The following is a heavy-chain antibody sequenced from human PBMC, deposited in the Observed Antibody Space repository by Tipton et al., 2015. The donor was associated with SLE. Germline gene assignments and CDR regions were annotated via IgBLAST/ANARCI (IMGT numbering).Heavy chain of an antibody. Sequence: SLRLSCAASGFTVSSNYMSWVRQAPGKGLEWVSVIYSGGSTYYADSVKGRFTISRDNSKNTLYLQMNSLRAEDTAVYYCARDPRLGAVAGTQDYYYYGMDVWGQGTTVTVSS. CDR3: ARDPRLGAVAGTQDYYYYGMDV. CDR1: GFTVSSNY. V-gene: IGHV3-66*02. J-gene: IGHJ6*02. D-gene: IGHD6-19*01. CDR2: IYSGGST.